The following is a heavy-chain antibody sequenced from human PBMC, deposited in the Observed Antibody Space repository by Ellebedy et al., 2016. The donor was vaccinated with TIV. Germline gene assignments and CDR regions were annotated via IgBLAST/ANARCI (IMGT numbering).Heavy chain of an antibody. CDR1: GFAFDDDW. D-gene: IGHD6-13*01. CDR2: IQKHGDEK. Sequence: GESLKISCAASGFAFDDDWMTWVRQAPGKGLEWVANIQKHGDEKYYVDSVKGRFTISRDDPKNSLYLEMSSLTDDDTAVYDCARGGASSSWFWRNWGQGTRVTVSS. J-gene: IGHJ4*02. V-gene: IGHV3-7*03. CDR3: ARGGASSSWFWRN.